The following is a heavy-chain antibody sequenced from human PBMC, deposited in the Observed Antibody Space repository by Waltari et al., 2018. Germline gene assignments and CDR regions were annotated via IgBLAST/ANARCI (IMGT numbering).Heavy chain of an antibody. J-gene: IGHJ3*02. CDR3: VAAKEYYYDGSGDDAFET. D-gene: IGHD3-22*01. CDR1: GYSMRSGYY. Sequence: QVQLQESGPGLAKSSETLSLTCDVSGYSMRSGYYWGWIRQPPRKGLEWIASIYQSGSSYYNPSLRSRVTISVDTSRNQFSLEMTSVTATDTATYYCVAAKEYYYDGSGDDAFETWAKGHWSPSLQ. CDR2: IYQSGSS. V-gene: IGHV4-38-2*01.